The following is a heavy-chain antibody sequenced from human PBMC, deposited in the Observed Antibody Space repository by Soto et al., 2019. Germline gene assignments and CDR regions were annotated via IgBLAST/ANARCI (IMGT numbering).Heavy chain of an antibody. D-gene: IGHD2-15*01. Sequence: EVQLLESGGGLVRPGGSLRLSCAASGFTFGSYAMTWVRQAPGKGLEWVSAISGGGDSTYYADSVQGRFTIARDNSTTTLYLQMNSLRAEDTAVYYCAKVGVRYCSGGSCYLHYWGQGTLVTVSS. CDR1: GFTFGSYA. CDR3: AKVGVRYCSGGSCYLHY. V-gene: IGHV3-23*01. CDR2: ISGGGDST. J-gene: IGHJ4*02.